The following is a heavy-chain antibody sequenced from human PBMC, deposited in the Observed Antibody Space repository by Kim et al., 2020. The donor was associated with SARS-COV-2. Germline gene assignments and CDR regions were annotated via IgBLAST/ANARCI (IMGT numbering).Heavy chain of an antibody. CDR2: IYYSGST. V-gene: IGHV4-39*01. D-gene: IGHD3-9*01. J-gene: IGHJ4*02. CDR1: GGSISSSSYY. CDR3: ARRPRHFFDWLSPGSDY. Sequence: SETLSLTCTVSGGSISSSSYYWGWIRQPPGKGLEWIGSIYYSGSTYYNPSLKSRVTISVDTSKNQFSLKLSSVTAADTAVYYCARRPRHFFDWLSPGSDYWGQGTLVTVSS.